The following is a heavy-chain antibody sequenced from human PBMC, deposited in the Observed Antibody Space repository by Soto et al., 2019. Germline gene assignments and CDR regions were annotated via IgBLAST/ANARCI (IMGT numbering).Heavy chain of an antibody. V-gene: IGHV4-59*08. D-gene: IGHD6-6*01. J-gene: IGHJ6*03. CDR2: MYYSGNT. Sequence: SETLSLTCRVCGGSISSCYWSRIRQPPGKGLEWIGYMYYSGNTHYNSSLKSRVTISADTSKNQFSLKLRSVTAADTAVYFCARILAAPPHYYYHYMDAWGTGTTVTVSS. CDR1: GGSISSCY. CDR3: ARILAAPPHYYYHYMDA.